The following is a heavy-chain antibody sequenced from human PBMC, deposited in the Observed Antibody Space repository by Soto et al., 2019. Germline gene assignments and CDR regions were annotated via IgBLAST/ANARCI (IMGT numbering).Heavy chain of an antibody. CDR2: NSSSSSYI. J-gene: IGHJ6*02. V-gene: IGHV3-21*01. CDR3: ARDWGYYYYYGMDV. D-gene: IGHD3-16*01. Sequence: EVQLVESGGGLVKPGGSLRLSCAASGFTFSSYSMNWVRQSPGKGLEWVSSNSSSSSYIYYADSVKGRFTISRDNAKNSLYLQMNSLRAEDTAVYYCARDWGYYYYYGMDVWGQGTTVSVSS. CDR1: GFTFSSYS.